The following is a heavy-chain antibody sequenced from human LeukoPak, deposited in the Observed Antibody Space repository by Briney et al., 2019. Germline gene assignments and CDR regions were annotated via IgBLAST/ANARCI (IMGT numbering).Heavy chain of an antibody. D-gene: IGHD3-10*01. V-gene: IGHV1-2*02. CDR1: GYTFTDYY. J-gene: IGHJ4*02. CDR2: INPSSGAT. Sequence: GASVKVSCKASGYTFTDYYIHWVRQAPGQGLEWMGWINPSSGATYSLQNFQGRITMTRDTSISTASMELSRLTFDDTAIFYCARAEWTGLGGSGSYPLGYWGQGTLVTVSS. CDR3: ARAEWTGLGGSGSYPLGY.